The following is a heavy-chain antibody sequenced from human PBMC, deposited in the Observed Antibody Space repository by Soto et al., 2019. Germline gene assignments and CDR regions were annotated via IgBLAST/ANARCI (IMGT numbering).Heavy chain of an antibody. CDR1: GFTFRDYA. D-gene: IGHD6-13*01. Sequence: QVHLEESGGGVVQPGRALRLSCAAAGFTFRDYAFHWVRQAPGKGLAWVTLISSDGSSTLFADSVKGRFTISRDNSKKTLDLQMNSLRAEDTAVYYGARKGMAASKYFPRDLDVWGQGTKVIVSS. CDR3: ARKGMAASKYFPRDLDV. V-gene: IGHV3-30-3*01. J-gene: IGHJ6*02. CDR2: ISSDGSST.